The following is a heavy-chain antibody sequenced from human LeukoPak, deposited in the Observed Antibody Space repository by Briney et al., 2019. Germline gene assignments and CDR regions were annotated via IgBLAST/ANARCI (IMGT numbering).Heavy chain of an antibody. J-gene: IGHJ4*02. Sequence: GGSLRLSCAASGFTFSSSGMSWVRQAPGKGLEWVSGISGSGVSTYYADSVKGRFTISRDNSKNTLYLQMNSLRAEDTAVYYCAKDRGIISDYWGQGTLVTVSS. D-gene: IGHD3-10*01. CDR3: AKDRGIISDY. V-gene: IGHV3-23*01. CDR2: ISGSGVST. CDR1: GFTFSSSG.